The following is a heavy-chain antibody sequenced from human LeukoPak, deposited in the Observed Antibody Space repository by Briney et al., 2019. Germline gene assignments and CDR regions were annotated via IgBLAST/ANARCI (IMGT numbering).Heavy chain of an antibody. Sequence: SETLSLTCTVSGGSISSYYWSCIRQPPGKGLEWIGYIYYSGSTNYNPSLKSRVTISVDTSKTQFSLKLSSVTAADTAVYYCARGRFSDGYNPYYYYGMDVWGQGTTVTVSS. CDR1: GGSISSYY. CDR3: ARGRFSDGYNPYYYYGMDV. D-gene: IGHD5-24*01. V-gene: IGHV4-59*01. CDR2: IYYSGST. J-gene: IGHJ6*02.